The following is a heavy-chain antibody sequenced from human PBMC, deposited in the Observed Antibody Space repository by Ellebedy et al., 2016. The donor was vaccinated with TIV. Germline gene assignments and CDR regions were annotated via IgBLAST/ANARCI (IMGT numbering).Heavy chain of an antibody. V-gene: IGHV1-2*02. D-gene: IGHD1-7*01. CDR2: IDPDSGVT. CDR3: AREAVDNIGTFFDY. J-gene: IGHJ4*02. Sequence: ASVKVSXKASGYRFTGNYIHWVRQAPGRGLEWMGWIDPDSGVTSPSLQDRVTMTRDTSITTAYLELNRLKSDDTAVYYCAREAVDNIGTFFDYWGQGTLVTVSS. CDR1: GYRFTGNY.